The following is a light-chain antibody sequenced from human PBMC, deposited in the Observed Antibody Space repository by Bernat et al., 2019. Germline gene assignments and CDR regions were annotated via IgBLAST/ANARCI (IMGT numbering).Light chain of an antibody. CDR1: QTIKTY. V-gene: IGKV1-39*01. J-gene: IGKJ1*01. Sequence: DIQMTQSPSSLSASVGDRVTITCRASQTIKTYLNWYQQKPGKAPKLLIYPASSLQSGVPSRFSGSGSGTDFTLTISTLQPEDFASYYCHQSYITPWTFGQGTKVEIK. CDR3: HQSYITPWT. CDR2: PAS.